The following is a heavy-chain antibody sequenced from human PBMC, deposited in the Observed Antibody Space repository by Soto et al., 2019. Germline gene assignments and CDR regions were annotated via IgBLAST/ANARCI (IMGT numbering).Heavy chain of an antibody. Sequence: PGGSLRLSCTASGFTFGDYAMSWFRQAPGKGLEWVGFIRSKAYGGTTEYAASVKGRFTISRDDSKSIAYLQMNSLKTEDTAVNYCTRDPDSGYEAFDYWGQGTLVTVSS. J-gene: IGHJ4*02. V-gene: IGHV3-49*03. D-gene: IGHD5-12*01. CDR3: TRDPDSGYEAFDY. CDR1: GFTFGDYA. CDR2: IRSKAYGGTT.